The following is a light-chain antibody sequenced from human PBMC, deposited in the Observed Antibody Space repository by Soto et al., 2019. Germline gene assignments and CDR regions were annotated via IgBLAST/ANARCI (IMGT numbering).Light chain of an antibody. CDR3: QQYGSSGT. CDR1: QNVGNN. V-gene: IGKV3-15*01. J-gene: IGKJ1*01. CDR2: GAS. Sequence: EIVMTQSPATLSVSPGERATLSCRASQNVGNNLVWYQQKPGQAPRLLIYGASTRAAGIPDRFSGSGSGTEFTLTIRRLEPEDFAVYYCQQYGSSGTFGQGTKVDIK.